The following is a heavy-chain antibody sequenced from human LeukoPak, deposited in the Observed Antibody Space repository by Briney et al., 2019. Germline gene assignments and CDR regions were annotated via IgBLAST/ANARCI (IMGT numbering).Heavy chain of an antibody. CDR2: IYPGDSDT. J-gene: IGHJ3*02. CDR1: GYSFTSYW. V-gene: IGHV5-51*01. Sequence: GESLKISCKGSGYSFTSYWIGWVRQMPGKGLEWMGIIYPGDSDTRYSPSFQGQVTISADKSISTAYLQWSSLKASDTAMYSCARFMGPYCGGDCYDAFDIWGQGTMVTVSS. CDR3: ARFMGPYCGGDCYDAFDI. D-gene: IGHD2-21*01.